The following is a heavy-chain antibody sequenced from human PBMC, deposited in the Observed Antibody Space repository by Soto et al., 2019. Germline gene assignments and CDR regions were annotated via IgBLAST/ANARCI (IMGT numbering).Heavy chain of an antibody. D-gene: IGHD2-2*01. V-gene: IGHV1-8*01. CDR3: ARGVVPAAGDI. CDR2: MNPNSGNT. J-gene: IGHJ3*02. CDR1: GYTFASCD. Sequence: ASVEVSCKASGYTFASCDSRWVRQATGQGLEWMGWMNPNSGNTGYAQKFQGRVTMTRNTSISTAYMELSSLRSEDTAVYYCARGVVPAAGDIWGQGTMVTVSS.